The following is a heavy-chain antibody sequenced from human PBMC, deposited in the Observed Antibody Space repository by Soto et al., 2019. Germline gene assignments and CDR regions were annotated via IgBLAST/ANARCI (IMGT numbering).Heavy chain of an antibody. D-gene: IGHD4-17*01. J-gene: IGHJ4*02. CDR2: ISSSSSTI. V-gene: IGHV3-48*01. CDR1: GFTFSSYS. Sequence: PGGSLRLSCAASGFTFSSYSMNWVRQAPGKGLEWVSYISSSSSTIYYADSVKGRFTISRDNAKNSLYLQMNSLRAEDTAVYYCAREITVTTRGHKDGDYWGQGTLVTVSS. CDR3: AREITVTTRGHKDGDY.